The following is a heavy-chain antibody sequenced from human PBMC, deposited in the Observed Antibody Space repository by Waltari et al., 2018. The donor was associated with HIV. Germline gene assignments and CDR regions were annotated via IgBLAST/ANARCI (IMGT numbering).Heavy chain of an antibody. V-gene: IGHV3-53*01. Sequence: EVQLVESGGGLIEPGGSLRLACDASGFTVISNYRSWVRQAPGKGLEWVSVIYSGGSRYYADSVKGRFTISRDNSKNTLSLHMNSLGPEDTAVYYCARDPRSSGYYGMDVWGQGTTVTVSS. CDR3: ARDPRSSGYYGMDV. CDR1: GFTVISNY. CDR2: IYSGGSR. J-gene: IGHJ6*02. D-gene: IGHD1-26*01.